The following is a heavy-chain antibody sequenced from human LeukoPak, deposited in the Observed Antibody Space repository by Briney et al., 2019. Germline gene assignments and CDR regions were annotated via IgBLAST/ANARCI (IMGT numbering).Heavy chain of an antibody. CDR3: ARGGRWLRATLDY. J-gene: IGHJ4*02. Sequence: GGSLRLSCSVSGFTLRDYWMHWVRQAPGKGLVWVSRVNPDGSNTFYADSVKGRFTISRDNAKKTLYLQMNSLRAKDTAVYYCARGGRWLRATLDYWGQGTLVTVSS. D-gene: IGHD3-22*01. V-gene: IGHV3-74*01. CDR1: GFTLRDYW. CDR2: VNPDGSNT.